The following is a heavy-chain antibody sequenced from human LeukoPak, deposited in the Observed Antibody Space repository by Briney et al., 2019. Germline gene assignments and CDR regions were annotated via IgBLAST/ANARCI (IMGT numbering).Heavy chain of an antibody. D-gene: IGHD5-12*01. V-gene: IGHV4-61*02. Sequence: SETLSLTCTVSGGSISSGSYYWSWIRQPAGKGLEWIGRIYTSGSTNYNPSLKSRVTISVDTSKKQFSLKLSSVTAADTAVYYCARGGVAAIYSGVDYWGQGTLVTVSS. J-gene: IGHJ4*02. CDR2: IYTSGST. CDR1: GGSISSGSYY. CDR3: ARGGVAAIYSGVDY.